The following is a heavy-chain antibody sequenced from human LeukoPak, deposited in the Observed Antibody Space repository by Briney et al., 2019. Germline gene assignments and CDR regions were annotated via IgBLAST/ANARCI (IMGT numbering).Heavy chain of an antibody. CDR3: ARGYYYDSSGYYYLGY. V-gene: IGHV1-2*02. CDR1: GYTFTGYY. CDR2: INPHSGGT. Sequence: ASVKVSCRASGYTFTGYYIHWVRQAPGQGLEWMGWINPHSGGTNYAQKFQGRVTMTRDTSISTAYMELSRLRSDDTAVYYCARGYYYDSSGYYYLGYWGQGTLVTVSS. D-gene: IGHD3-22*01. J-gene: IGHJ4*02.